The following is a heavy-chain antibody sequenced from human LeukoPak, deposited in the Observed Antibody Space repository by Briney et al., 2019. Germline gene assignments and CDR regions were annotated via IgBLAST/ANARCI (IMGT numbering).Heavy chain of an antibody. D-gene: IGHD6-13*01. V-gene: IGHV4-39*07. J-gene: IGHJ4*02. CDR1: GGSISSSSYY. CDR3: ARGRSSWLPRIFDY. Sequence: SSETLSLTCTVSGGSISSSSYYWGWIRQPPGKGLEWIGSIYNSGSIYYNPSLKSRVTISVDTSKNQFSLELSSVTAADTAVYYCARGRSSWLPRIFDYWGQGTLVTVSS. CDR2: IYNSGSI.